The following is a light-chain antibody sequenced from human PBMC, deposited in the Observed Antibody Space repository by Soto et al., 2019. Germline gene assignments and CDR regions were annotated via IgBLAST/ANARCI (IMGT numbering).Light chain of an antibody. CDR1: SXDVGGYNY. CDR2: EVT. V-gene: IGLV2-8*01. Sequence: QSVLTQPASVSGSPGQSITISCTGTSXDVGGYNYVSWYQQHPGKAPKLMIYEVTKRPSGVPDRFSGSKSGNTATLTVSGLQAEDEAEYHCSSFAGNNNLVFGTGTKVTVL. J-gene: IGLJ1*01. CDR3: SSFAGNNNLV.